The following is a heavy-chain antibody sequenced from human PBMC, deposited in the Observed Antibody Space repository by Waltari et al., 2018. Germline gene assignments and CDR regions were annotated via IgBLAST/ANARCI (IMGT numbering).Heavy chain of an antibody. J-gene: IGHJ4*02. V-gene: IGHV3-30-3*01. Sequence: QVQLVESGGGVVQPGRSLRLSCAASGFTFSSYAMHWFRQAPGKGLGWVAVISYDGSNKYYADSVKGRFTISRDNSKNTLYLQMNSLRAEDTAVYYCARDRDRGYFDYWGQGTLVTVSS. CDR2: ISYDGSNK. CDR1: GFTFSSYA. D-gene: IGHD3-10*01. CDR3: ARDRDRGYFDY.